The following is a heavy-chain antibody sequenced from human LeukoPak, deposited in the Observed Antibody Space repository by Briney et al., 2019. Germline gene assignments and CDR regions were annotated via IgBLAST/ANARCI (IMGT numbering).Heavy chain of an antibody. J-gene: IGHJ5*02. V-gene: IGHV3-30*02. CDR2: IRYDGNER. Sequence: GGSLRLSCAASGFTFSNYGMHWVRQAPGKGLEWVAFIRYDGNERYYADSVKGRFTISRDNSKNTLYLQMNSLRAEDTAVYYCARDGPYYYDSSSGFDPWGQGTLVTVSS. CDR1: GFTFSNYG. CDR3: ARDGPYYYDSSSGFDP. D-gene: IGHD3-22*01.